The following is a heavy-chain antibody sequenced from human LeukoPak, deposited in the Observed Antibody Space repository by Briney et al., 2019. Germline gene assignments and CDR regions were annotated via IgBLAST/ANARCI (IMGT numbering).Heavy chain of an antibody. V-gene: IGHV4-59*01. J-gene: IGHJ3*02. Sequence: SETLSLTCTVSGGSISSYYWSWIRQPPGKGLEWIGYIYYSGSTNYNPSLKSRVTISVDTSKNQFSLKLSSVTAADTAVYYCARENENYADAFDIWGQGTMVTVSS. CDR3: ARENENYADAFDI. CDR2: IYYSGST. CDR1: GGSISSYY. D-gene: IGHD3-16*01.